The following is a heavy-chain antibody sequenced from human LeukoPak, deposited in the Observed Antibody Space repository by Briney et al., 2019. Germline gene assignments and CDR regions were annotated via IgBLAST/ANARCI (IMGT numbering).Heavy chain of an antibody. CDR2: IYTSGST. CDR1: GGSISSYY. D-gene: IGHD2-2*02. V-gene: IGHV4-4*07. Sequence: SETLSLTCTVSGGSISSYYWSWIRQPAGEGLEWIGRIYTSGSTNYNPSLKSRVTMSVDTSKNQFSLKLSSVTAADTAVYYCASSPGYCSSISCYSYFDYWGQGTLVTVSS. J-gene: IGHJ4*02. CDR3: ASSPGYCSSISCYSYFDY.